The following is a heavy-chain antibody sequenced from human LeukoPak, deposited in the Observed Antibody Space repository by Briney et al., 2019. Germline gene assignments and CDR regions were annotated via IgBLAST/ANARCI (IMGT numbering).Heavy chain of an antibody. J-gene: IGHJ4*02. CDR2: IYYSGST. V-gene: IGHV4-39*01. D-gene: IGHD2-15*01. CDR3: ARPYCSAGNCYSNFDS. CDR1: GDSITSNSDY. Sequence: KPSETLSLTCTVSGDSITSNSDYWGWIRQPPGKGLEWIGSIYYSGSTYYNPSLKSRVTISVDTSKNQFSLKLSSVTAADTAVYYCARPYCSAGNCYSNFDSWGQGTLVTVSS.